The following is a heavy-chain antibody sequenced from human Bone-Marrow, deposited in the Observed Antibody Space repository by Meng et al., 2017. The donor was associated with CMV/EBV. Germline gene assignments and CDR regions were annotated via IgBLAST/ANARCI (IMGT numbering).Heavy chain of an antibody. CDR1: GGSISSYY. Sequence: SETLSLTCTVSGGSISSYYWSWIRQPPGKGLEWIGYIYYSGSTNYNPSLKSRVTISVDTSKNQFSLKLSSVTAADTAVYYCASSRDDFWSGYPDAFDIWGQGTMVTVSS. D-gene: IGHD3-3*01. CDR2: IYYSGST. V-gene: IGHV4-59*01. CDR3: ASSRDDFWSGYPDAFDI. J-gene: IGHJ3*02.